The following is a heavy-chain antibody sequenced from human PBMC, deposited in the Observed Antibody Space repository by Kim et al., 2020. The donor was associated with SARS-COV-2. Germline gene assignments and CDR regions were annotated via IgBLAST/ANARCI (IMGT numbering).Heavy chain of an antibody. V-gene: IGHV3-23*01. CDR1: GFVFSNYA. CDR2: IDGPTTNT. J-gene: IGHJ4*02. Sequence: GGSLRLSCRTSGFVFSNYAMMWVRQTPEKGLEWVATIDGPTTNTHYPDSVKGRFTISRDNSQNTVYLLMSSLRAEDTAIYYCATWLQSHFDYWGQGTLVT. CDR3: ATWLQSHFDY. D-gene: IGHD5-12*01.